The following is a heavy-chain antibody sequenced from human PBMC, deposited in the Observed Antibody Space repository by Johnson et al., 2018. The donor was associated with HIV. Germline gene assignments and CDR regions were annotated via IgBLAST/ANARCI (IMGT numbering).Heavy chain of an antibody. J-gene: IGHJ3*02. CDR2: ISSSGSTI. CDR3: ATYSSSLYQGGYAFDI. CDR1: GFTFSDYY. V-gene: IGHV3-11*04. D-gene: IGHD6-13*01. Sequence: QMLLVESGGGLVKPGGSLRLSCAVSGFTFSDYYMSWIRQAPGKGLEWVSYISSSGSTIYYAVSVKGRFTISRDNANKSLYLKMKSLRAEDTAGYYCATYSSSLYQGGYAFDIWGQGTMVTVSS.